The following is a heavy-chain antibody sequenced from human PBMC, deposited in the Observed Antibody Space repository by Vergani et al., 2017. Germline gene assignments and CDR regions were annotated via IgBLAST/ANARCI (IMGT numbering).Heavy chain of an antibody. Sequence: QVQLVESGGGVVQPGRSLRLSCAASGFTFSTFGMHWVCQAPGKGLEWVAVISYDGSNKYYADSVKGRFTISRDNSKNTLYLQMNSLRAEDTAVYFCAKGRHCRSTSCYSYYYYYYMDVWGKGTTVTVSS. CDR2: ISYDGSNK. J-gene: IGHJ6*03. CDR1: GFTFSTFG. V-gene: IGHV3-30*18. CDR3: AKGRHCRSTSCYSYYYYYYMDV. D-gene: IGHD2-2*01.